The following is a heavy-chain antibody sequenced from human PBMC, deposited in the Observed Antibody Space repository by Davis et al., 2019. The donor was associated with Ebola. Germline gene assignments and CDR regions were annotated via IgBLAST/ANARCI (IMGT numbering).Heavy chain of an antibody. V-gene: IGHV5-10-1*01. CDR1: GYSFISYW. CDR2: IDPSDSYT. D-gene: IGHD1-26*01. J-gene: IGHJ4*02. Sequence: GESLKISCKASGYSFISYWISWVRQMPGKGLEWMGRIDPSDSYTNYSPSFQGHITISADKSTGTAYLQLTSLEASDTAMYYCARAGGSRLAPAHFDYWGQGTLVTVSS. CDR3: ARAGGSRLAPAHFDY.